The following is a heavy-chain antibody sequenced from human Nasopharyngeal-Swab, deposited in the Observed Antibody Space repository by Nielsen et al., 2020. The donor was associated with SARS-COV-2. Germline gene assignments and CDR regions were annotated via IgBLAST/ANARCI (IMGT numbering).Heavy chain of an antibody. CDR1: GFTFSSYA. J-gene: IGHJ6*02. Sequence: LKISCAASGFTFSSYAMHWVRQAPGKGLEWVAVISYDGSNKYYADSVKGRFTISRDNSKNTLYLQMNSLRAEDTAVYYCARDFSAFDWLMRYYYYGMDVWGQGTTVTVSS. CDR3: ARDFSAFDWLMRYYYYGMDV. D-gene: IGHD3-9*01. CDR2: ISYDGSNK. V-gene: IGHV3-30-3*01.